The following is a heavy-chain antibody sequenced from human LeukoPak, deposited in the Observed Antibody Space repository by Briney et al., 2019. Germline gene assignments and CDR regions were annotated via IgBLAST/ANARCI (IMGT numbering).Heavy chain of an antibody. V-gene: IGHV4-34*01. CDR3: ARGQGGYFPDY. J-gene: IGHJ4*02. CDR2: INHSGST. CDR1: GGSFSGYY. Sequence: PSETLSLTCAVYGGSFSGYYWSWIRQPPGKGLEWIGEINHSGSTNYNPSLKSRVTISVDTSKNQFSLKPSSVTAADTAVYYCARGQGGYFPDYWGQGTLVTVSS. D-gene: IGHD2/OR15-2a*01.